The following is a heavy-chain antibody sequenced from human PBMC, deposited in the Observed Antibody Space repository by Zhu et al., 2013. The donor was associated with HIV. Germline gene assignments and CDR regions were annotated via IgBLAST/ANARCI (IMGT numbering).Heavy chain of an antibody. J-gene: IGHJ6*02. CDR3: ARVTSGYSYALGGYYYGMDV. CDR2: MNPNSGNT. D-gene: IGHD5-18*01. Sequence: QVQLEQSGAEVKKPGASVKVSCKASGYTLTSYDISWVRQATGQGLEWMGWMNPNSGNTGYAQKFQGRVTMTRNTSISTAYMELSSLRSEDTALYYCARVTSGYSYALGGYYYGMDVWGQGTTVTVS. CDR1: GYTLTSYD. V-gene: IGHV1-8*01.